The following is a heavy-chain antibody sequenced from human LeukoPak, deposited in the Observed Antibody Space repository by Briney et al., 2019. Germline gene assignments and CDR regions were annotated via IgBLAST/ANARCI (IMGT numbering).Heavy chain of an antibody. CDR3: ARTIYYYESTSYFSDAFDV. V-gene: IGHV3-21*01. J-gene: IGHJ3*01. D-gene: IGHD3-22*01. CDR1: GFTFSSYA. Sequence: GGSLRLSCAASGFTFSSYAMSWVRQAPGKGLDWVSSISPTSAYIYYQDSVKGRFTISRDDAKNSLYLEMDSLRAEDTAVYYCARTIYYYESTSYFSDAFDVWGQGTMVTVSS. CDR2: ISPTSAYI.